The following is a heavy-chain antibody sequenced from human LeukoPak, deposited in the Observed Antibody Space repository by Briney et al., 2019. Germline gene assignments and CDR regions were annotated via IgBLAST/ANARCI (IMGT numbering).Heavy chain of an antibody. D-gene: IGHD3-9*01. CDR3: AKGDSVGLAIISWPLFSP. J-gene: IGHJ5*02. CDR1: GFTFSSYG. CDR2: ISGSGGST. Sequence: PGGSLRLSCAASGFTFSSYGMSWVRQAPGKGLEWVSAISGSGGSTYYADSVKGRFTISRDNSKNTLYLQMNSLRADDTAVYYCAKGDSVGLAIISWPLFSPWGQGTLVTVSS. V-gene: IGHV3-23*01.